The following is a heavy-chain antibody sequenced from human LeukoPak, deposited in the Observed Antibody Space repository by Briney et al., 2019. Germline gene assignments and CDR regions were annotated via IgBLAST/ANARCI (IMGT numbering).Heavy chain of an antibody. V-gene: IGHV3-66*01. D-gene: IGHD3-9*01. CDR2: LYRVGDT. CDR1: GFTVSSSF. J-gene: IGHJ5*02. CDR3: ARDSYFDLEGVRWFDP. Sequence: GGSLRLSCAASGFTVSSSFMSWVRQAPGKGLEWVAVLYRVGDTYYRDSVKGRFTISRDNSKNTPYLQMNSLRVEDTAIYYCARDSYFDLEGVRWFDPWGQGTLVTVSS.